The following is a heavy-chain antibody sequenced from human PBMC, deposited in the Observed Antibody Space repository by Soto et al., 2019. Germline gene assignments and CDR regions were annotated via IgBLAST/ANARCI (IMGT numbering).Heavy chain of an antibody. CDR1: GGSFSGYY. V-gene: IGHV4-34*01. CDR3: ARWGYNNGYRFDP. Sequence: QVQLQQWGAGLLKPSETLSLTCTDYGGSFSGYYWSWIRQPPGKGLEWIGENNDSGSTNYNGSLKSRVIISVEPSENQFSLKVTSVTAADTSVYYCARWGYNNGYRFDPWGQGTLVTVSS. D-gene: IGHD5-18*01. CDR2: NNDSGST. J-gene: IGHJ5*02.